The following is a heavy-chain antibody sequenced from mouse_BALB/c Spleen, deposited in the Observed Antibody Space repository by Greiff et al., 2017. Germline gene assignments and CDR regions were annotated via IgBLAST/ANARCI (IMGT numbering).Heavy chain of an antibody. CDR1: GYSITSGYY. Sequence: VQLQESGPGLVKPSQSLSLTCSVTGYSITSGYYWNWIRQFPGNKLEWMGYISYDGSNNYNPSLKNRISITRDTSKNQFFLKLNSVTTEDTATYYCARSYGSFYAMDYWGQGTSVTVSS. D-gene: IGHD1-1*01. CDR3: ARSYGSFYAMDY. CDR2: ISYDGSN. V-gene: IGHV3-6*02. J-gene: IGHJ4*01.